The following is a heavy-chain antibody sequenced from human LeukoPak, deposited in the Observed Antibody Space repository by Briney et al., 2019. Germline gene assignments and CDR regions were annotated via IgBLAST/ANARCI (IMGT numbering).Heavy chain of an antibody. CDR2: VNIEMRA. CDR1: GGSVTDFH. J-gene: IGHJ4*01. V-gene: IGHV4-4*07. D-gene: IGHD6-19*01. Sequence: SETLSLTCTVSGGSVTDFHWNWLWHPAQKGPEWIGRVNIEMRANYKPSPPSRATMSVAASKNQFPLNSRSVTAADTAVYYCARDRGTWLPRQFDFCGHGEPVTVSS. CDR3: ARDRGTWLPRQFDF.